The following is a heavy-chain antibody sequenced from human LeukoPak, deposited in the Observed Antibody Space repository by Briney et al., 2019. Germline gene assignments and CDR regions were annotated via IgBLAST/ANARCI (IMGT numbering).Heavy chain of an antibody. D-gene: IGHD3-10*01. V-gene: IGHV1-2*02. CDR3: ARGGGSGSLYYYYYMDV. CDR1: GYTFNGYY. Sequence: ASVKVSCKASGYTFNGYYMHWVRQAPGQGLEWMGWINPNSGGTNYAQKFQGRVTMTRDTSISTAYMELSRLRSDDTAVYYCARGGGSGSLYYYYYMDVWGKGTTVTISS. J-gene: IGHJ6*03. CDR2: INPNSGGT.